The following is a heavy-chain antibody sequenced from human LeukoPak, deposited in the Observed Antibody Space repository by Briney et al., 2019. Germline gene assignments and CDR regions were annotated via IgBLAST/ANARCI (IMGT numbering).Heavy chain of an antibody. CDR1: DGSISSSRYY. V-gene: IGHV4-39*01. CDR3: ASGDYLWGSYLGY. J-gene: IGHJ4*02. CDR2: IYYSGST. Sequence: PSETLSLTCIVSDGSISSSRYYWGWIRQPPGTGLEWIGSIYYSGSTNYNPSLKSRVTISVDTSNNQFSLKLSSLTAADTAVYYCASGDYLWGSYLGYWGQGTLVTVSS. D-gene: IGHD3-16*02.